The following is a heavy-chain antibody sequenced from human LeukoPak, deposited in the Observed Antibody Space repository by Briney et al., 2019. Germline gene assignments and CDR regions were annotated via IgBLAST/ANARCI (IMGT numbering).Heavy chain of an antibody. CDR1: GFTFDNYA. CDR2: ISWNSGSI. J-gene: IGHJ4*02. D-gene: IGHD6-13*01. CDR3: ARDREYSSSWTGGFDY. V-gene: IGHV3-9*01. Sequence: GGSLRLSCAASGFTFDNYAMHWVRQAPGKGLQGVSGISWNSGSIGYADSVKGRFTISRDNAKNSLYLQMKSLRAEDTAVYYCARDREYSSSWTGGFDYWGQGTLVTVSS.